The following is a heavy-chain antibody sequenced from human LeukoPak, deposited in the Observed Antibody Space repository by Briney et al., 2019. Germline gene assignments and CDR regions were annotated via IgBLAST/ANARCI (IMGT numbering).Heavy chain of an antibody. CDR3: ARDFATWYFDY. CDR1: GYTFSSYH. CDR2: INTYDGNT. J-gene: IGHJ4*02. D-gene: IGHD2-15*01. V-gene: IGHV1-18*01. Sequence: ASVKVSCKASGYTFSSYHVSWVRQAPGQGLEWMGWINTYDGNTNYAQNFQGRVAMTTDTSTSTAYMELGSLRSDDTAVYYCARDFATWYFDYWGQGTLVTVSS.